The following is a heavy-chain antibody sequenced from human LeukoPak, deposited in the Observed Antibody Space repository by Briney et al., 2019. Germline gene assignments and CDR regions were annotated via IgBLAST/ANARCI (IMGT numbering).Heavy chain of an antibody. D-gene: IGHD6-13*01. CDR1: GFTFTSYR. J-gene: IGHJ4*02. Sequence: GGSLRLSCAASGFTFTSYRMNWVRQAPGRGLEWVSSISSSSSYIYYADSVKGRFTISRDNAKNSLYLQMTSLRAEATALYYCARIMSSNWYAVDWGQGTLVTVSS. CDR2: ISSSSSYI. CDR3: ARIMSSNWYAVD. V-gene: IGHV3-21*01.